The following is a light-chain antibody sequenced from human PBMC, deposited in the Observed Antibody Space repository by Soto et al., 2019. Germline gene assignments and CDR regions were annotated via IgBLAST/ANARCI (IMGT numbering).Light chain of an antibody. J-gene: IGLJ1*01. CDR3: SSYTSSSTYV. V-gene: IGLV2-14*01. CDR1: GSDVGGYDY. CDR2: EVT. Sequence: QSALTQPASVSGSPGQSITISCTVTGSDVGGYDYVSWYQHHPGKAPKVMIYEVTNRPSGVSNRFSGSKSGNTASLTISGLLAEDGADYYCSSYTSSSTYVFGTGTKVTVL.